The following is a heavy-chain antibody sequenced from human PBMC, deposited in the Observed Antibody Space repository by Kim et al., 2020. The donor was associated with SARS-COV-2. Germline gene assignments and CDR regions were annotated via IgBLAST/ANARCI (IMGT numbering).Heavy chain of an antibody. D-gene: IGHD3-10*01. V-gene: IGHV3-9*01. CDR2: ISWNSGSI. CDR3: AKGGFGELSESAYYYYYGMDV. J-gene: IGHJ6*02. CDR1: GFTFDDYA. Sequence: GGSLRLSCAASGFTFDDYAMHWVRQAPGKGLEWVSGISWNSGSIGYADSVKGRFTISRDNAKNSLYLQMNSLRAEDTALYYCAKGGFGELSESAYYYYYGMDVWGQGTTVTVSS.